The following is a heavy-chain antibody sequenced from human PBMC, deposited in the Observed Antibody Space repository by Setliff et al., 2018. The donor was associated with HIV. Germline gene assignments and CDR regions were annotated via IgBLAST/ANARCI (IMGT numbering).Heavy chain of an antibody. J-gene: IGHJ4*02. CDR2: IYYSGST. CDR1: GGSINTPTYY. Sequence: SETLSLTCGVSGGSINTPTYYWGWIRQPPGKGLEWPGYIYYSGSTTYNPSLKSRVTISVDTSKNQFSLKVGSVTAADTAVYYCAAKKSGDYPFNWGQGTLVTVSS. D-gene: IGHD4-17*01. CDR3: AAKKSGDYPFN. V-gene: IGHV4-61*05.